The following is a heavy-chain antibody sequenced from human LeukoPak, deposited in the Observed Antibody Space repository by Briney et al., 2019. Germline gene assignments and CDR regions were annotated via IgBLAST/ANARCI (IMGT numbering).Heavy chain of an antibody. CDR1: GGSFSGYY. V-gene: IGHV4-34*01. Sequence: SETLSLTCAVYGGSFSGYYWSWIRQPPGKGLEWIGEINHSGSTNYNPSLKSRVTISVDTSKNELSLKLSSVTAADTAVYYCARVRNLTGLIYYYYYYMDVWGKGTTVIVSS. CDR3: ARVRNLTGLIYYYYYYMDV. D-gene: IGHD3-9*01. J-gene: IGHJ6*03. CDR2: INHSGST.